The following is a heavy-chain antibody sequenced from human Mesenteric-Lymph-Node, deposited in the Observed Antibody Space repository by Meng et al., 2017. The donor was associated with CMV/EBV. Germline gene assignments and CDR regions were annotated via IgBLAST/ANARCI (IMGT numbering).Heavy chain of an antibody. CDR2: MNPNSANT. D-gene: IGHD3-22*01. CDR3: ARDSDYYDSSDPTLDY. CDR1: GYTFTNYD. V-gene: IGHV1-8*01. J-gene: IGHJ4*02. Sequence: ASVKVSCKASGYTFTNYDINWVRQATGQGFEWMGWMNPNSANTGYAQKFQGRVTMTRYISTNTVYMELTSLTSEDTAMYYCARDSDYYDSSDPTLDYWGQGTLVTVSS.